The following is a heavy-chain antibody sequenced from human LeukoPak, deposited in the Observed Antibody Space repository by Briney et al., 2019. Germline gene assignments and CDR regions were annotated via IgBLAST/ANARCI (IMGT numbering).Heavy chain of an antibody. D-gene: IGHD6-13*01. J-gene: IGHJ5*02. V-gene: IGHV3-33*01. CDR1: GFTFSSYG. CDR2: IWYDGSNK. CDR3: ARDPVTGIAAAGTVNWFDP. Sequence: QTGGSLRLSCAASGFTFSSYGMHWVRQAPGKGLEWVAVIWYDGSNKYYADSVKGRFTISRDNSKNTLYLQMNSLRAEDTAVYYGARDPVTGIAAAGTVNWFDPWGQGTLVTVSS.